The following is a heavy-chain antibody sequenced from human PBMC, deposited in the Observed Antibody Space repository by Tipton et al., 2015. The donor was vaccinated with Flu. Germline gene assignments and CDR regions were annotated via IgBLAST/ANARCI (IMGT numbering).Heavy chain of an antibody. D-gene: IGHD6-19*01. CDR2: IYHSGST. Sequence: TLSLTCAVSGGSISSGGYSWSWIRQPPGKGLEWIGYIYHSGSTYYNPSLKSRVTISVDTSKNQFSLKLSSVTAADTAVYYCARLMVAGTDYYYGMDVWGQGTTVTVSS. V-gene: IGHV4-30-2*01. J-gene: IGHJ6*02. CDR1: GGSISSGGYS. CDR3: ARLMVAGTDYYYGMDV.